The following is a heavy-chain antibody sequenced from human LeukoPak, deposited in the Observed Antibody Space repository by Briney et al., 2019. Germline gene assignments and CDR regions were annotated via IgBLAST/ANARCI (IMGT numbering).Heavy chain of an antibody. J-gene: IGHJ4*02. D-gene: IGHD3-10*01. CDR3: ARVNYYGSGKKDLDY. Sequence: WASVKVSCKASGYTFTTYDINWVRQATGQGLEWMGWMNPNSGNIGYAQKFQGRVTMTRNTSMSTAYMELNSLRSEDTAVYYCARVNYYGSGKKDLDYWGQGTLVTVSS. CDR1: GYTFTTYD. V-gene: IGHV1-8*01. CDR2: MNPNSGNI.